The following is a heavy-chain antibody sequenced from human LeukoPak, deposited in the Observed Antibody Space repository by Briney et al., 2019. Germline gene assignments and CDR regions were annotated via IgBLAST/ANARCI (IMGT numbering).Heavy chain of an antibody. CDR3: ARGDNHMDV. V-gene: IGHV1-8*01. D-gene: IGHD1-1*01. CDR2: MNPNSGNT. J-gene: IGHJ6*03. CDR1: GYTFTSYD. Sequence: ASVKVSCKASGYTFTSYDINWVRQATGQGLEWMGWMNPNSGNTGYAQKFQGKVTMTRNTSISTAYMELSRLRSDDTAVYYCARGDNHMDVWGKGTTVTVSS.